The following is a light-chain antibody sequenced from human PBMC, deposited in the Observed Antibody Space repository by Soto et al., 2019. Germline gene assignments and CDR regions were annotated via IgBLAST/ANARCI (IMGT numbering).Light chain of an antibody. Sequence: IVLTQSPGPLSLSPGERATLSCRASQSVSNNFLAWYQQKPGQAPRLVIYGTSSRFTGIPDRFSGSGSGTDFTLTIRRLEPADSAVYYCQQFGTSPYTFGQGTKLEIK. J-gene: IGKJ2*01. CDR2: GTS. V-gene: IGKV3-20*01. CDR1: QSVSNNF. CDR3: QQFGTSPYT.